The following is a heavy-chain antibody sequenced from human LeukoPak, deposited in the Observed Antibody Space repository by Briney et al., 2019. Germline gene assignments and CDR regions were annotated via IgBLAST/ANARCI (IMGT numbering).Heavy chain of an antibody. V-gene: IGHV1-18*04. CDR1: GYTFTGYY. J-gene: IGHJ6*03. CDR3: ARAIRGYCSGGSCYAPDYYYYYMGV. D-gene: IGHD2-15*01. Sequence: ASVKVSCKASGYTFTGYYMHWVRQAPGQGLEWMGWISAYNGNTNYAQKLQGRVTMTTDTSTSTAYMELRSLRSDDTAVYYCARAIRGYCSGGSCYAPDYYYYYMGVWGKGTTVTVSS. CDR2: ISAYNGNT.